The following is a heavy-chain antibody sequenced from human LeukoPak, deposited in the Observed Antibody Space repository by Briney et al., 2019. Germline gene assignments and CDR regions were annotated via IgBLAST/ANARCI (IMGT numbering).Heavy chain of an antibody. CDR1: GGSFSGYY. CDR3: AGVRGVIIRYAFDI. Sequence: SETLSLTCGVYGGSFSGYYWTWIRQPPGKGLEWIGDVNHSGNTNYNPSLQSRVTISVDRSKNQFSLKLNSVTAADTAVYYCAGVRGVIIRYAFDIWGQGTMVTVSS. CDR2: VNHSGNT. D-gene: IGHD3-10*02. V-gene: IGHV4-34*01. J-gene: IGHJ3*02.